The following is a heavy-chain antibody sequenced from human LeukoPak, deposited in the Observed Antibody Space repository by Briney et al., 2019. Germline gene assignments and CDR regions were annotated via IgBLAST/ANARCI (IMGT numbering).Heavy chain of an antibody. CDR2: FDTEDGET. J-gene: IGHJ4*02. Sequence: GASVKVSCKVSGYTLTELSMHWVRQAPGKGLEWMGGFDTEDGETIYAQKFQGRVTMAEDTSTDTAYMELSSLRSEDTAVYYCATEAVLYCSGGSCYYFDYWGQGTLVTVSS. V-gene: IGHV1-24*01. CDR3: ATEAVLYCSGGSCYYFDY. CDR1: GYTLTELS. D-gene: IGHD2-15*01.